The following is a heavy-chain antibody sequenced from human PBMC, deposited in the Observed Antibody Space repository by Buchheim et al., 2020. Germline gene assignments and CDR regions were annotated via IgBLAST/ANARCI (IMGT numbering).Heavy chain of an antibody. Sequence: QVQLVESGGGVVQPGRSLRLSCAASGFTFSSYGMHWVRQAPGKGLEWVAVISYDGSNKYYADSVKGLFTISRDNSKNTLYLQMNSLRAEDTAVYYCAKDLVFPDGYNLLDYWGQGTL. V-gene: IGHV3-30*18. D-gene: IGHD5-24*01. CDR3: AKDLVFPDGYNLLDY. J-gene: IGHJ4*02. CDR2: ISYDGSNK. CDR1: GFTFSSYG.